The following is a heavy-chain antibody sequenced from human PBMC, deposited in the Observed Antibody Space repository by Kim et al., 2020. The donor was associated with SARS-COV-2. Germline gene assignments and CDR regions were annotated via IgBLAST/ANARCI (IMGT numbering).Heavy chain of an antibody. V-gene: IGHV3-30*18. Sequence: GGSLRLSCAASGFTFSSYGMHWVRQAPGKGLEWVAVISYDGSNKYYADSVKGRFTISRDNSKNTLYLQMNSLRAEDTAVYYCAKDNYQLLSPWGQGTLVTVSS. CDR1: GFTFSSYG. J-gene: IGHJ5*02. D-gene: IGHD2-2*01. CDR3: AKDNYQLLSP. CDR2: ISYDGSNK.